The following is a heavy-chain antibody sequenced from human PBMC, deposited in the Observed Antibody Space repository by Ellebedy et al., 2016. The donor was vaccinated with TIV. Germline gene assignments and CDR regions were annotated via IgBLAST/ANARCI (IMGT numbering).Heavy chain of an antibody. Sequence: ASVKVSCKVSGYTLTELSMHWVRQAPGKGLEWMGGFDPEDGETIYAQKFQGRVTMTADTSTDTAYMELSSLRSEDTAVYYCATLRSGYDQYGMDVWGQGTTVTVSS. CDR2: FDPEDGET. CDR3: ATLRSGYDQYGMDV. D-gene: IGHD1-26*01. CDR1: GYTLTELS. J-gene: IGHJ6*02. V-gene: IGHV1-24*01.